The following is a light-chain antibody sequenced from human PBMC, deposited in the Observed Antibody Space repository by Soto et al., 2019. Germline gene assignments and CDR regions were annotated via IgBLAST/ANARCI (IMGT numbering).Light chain of an antibody. CDR2: YDT. V-gene: IGLV3-21*04. J-gene: IGLJ2*01. CDR1: NIGSKS. CDR3: HVWDSNSAHVV. Sequence: SYELTQPPSVSVAPGKTARITCGGNNIGSKSVHWYQQKPGQAPVLVIYYDTNRPSGIPERFSGSNSGNTATLTISSVEAGDEADYFCHVWDSNSAHVVFGGGTKVTVL.